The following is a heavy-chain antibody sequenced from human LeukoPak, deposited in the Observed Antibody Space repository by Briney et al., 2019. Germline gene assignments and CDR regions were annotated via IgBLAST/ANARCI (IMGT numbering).Heavy chain of an antibody. D-gene: IGHD6-19*01. J-gene: IGHJ6*02. CDR2: IRYDGSNK. CDR3: ARGSGWPYYYYGMDV. V-gene: IGHV3-30*02. CDR1: GFTFSSYG. Sequence: PGGSLRLSCAASGFTFSSYGMRWVRQAPGKGLEWVAFIRYDGSNKYYADSVKGRFTISRDNSKNTLYLQMNSLRAEDTAVYYCARGSGWPYYYYGMDVWGQGTTVTVSS.